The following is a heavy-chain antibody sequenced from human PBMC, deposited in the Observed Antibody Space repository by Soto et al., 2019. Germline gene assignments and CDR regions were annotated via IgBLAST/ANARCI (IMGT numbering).Heavy chain of an antibody. CDR1: GYTFTSYY. Sequence: GASVKVSCKASGYTFTSYYMHWVRQAPGRGLEWMGIINPSGGTNYAQKFQGRVTMTRDTSISTAYMELSRLRSDDTAVYYCARGALRISSSPGWFDPWGQGTLVTSPQ. D-gene: IGHD6-6*01. CDR2: INPSGGT. V-gene: IGHV1-2*02. CDR3: ARGALRISSSPGWFDP. J-gene: IGHJ5*02.